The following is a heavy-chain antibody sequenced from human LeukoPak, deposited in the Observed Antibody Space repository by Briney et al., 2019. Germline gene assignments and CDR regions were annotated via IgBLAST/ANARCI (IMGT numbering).Heavy chain of an antibody. D-gene: IGHD1-26*01. V-gene: IGHV3-9*03. J-gene: IGHJ3*02. CDR2: ISWNSGSI. Sequence: GGSLRLSCAASGFTFDDYAMHWVRQAPGKGLEWVSGISWNSGSIGYADSVKGRFTISRDNATNSLYLQMNSLRAEDMALYYCAKAPYRGSAFDIWGQGTMVTVSS. CDR1: GFTFDDYA. CDR3: AKAPYRGSAFDI.